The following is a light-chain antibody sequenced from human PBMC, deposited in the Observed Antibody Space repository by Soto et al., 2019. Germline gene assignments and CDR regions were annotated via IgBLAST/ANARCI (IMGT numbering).Light chain of an antibody. CDR2: ASS. CDR3: QQYYSYPRT. Sequence: ALRVTQSPSSISASTGDRVTITCRASQEISPFLAWYQQRPGKAPNLLLYASSTLKSGVPSRFSGSGSGTDFTLTISNLQSEDFATYYCQQYYSYPRTFGQGTKVEIK. J-gene: IGKJ1*01. CDR1: QEISPF. V-gene: IGKV1-8*01.